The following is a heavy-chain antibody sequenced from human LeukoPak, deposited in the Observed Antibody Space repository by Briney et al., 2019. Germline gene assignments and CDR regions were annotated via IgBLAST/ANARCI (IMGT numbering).Heavy chain of an antibody. Sequence: LQTLSLTCTVSGGSISSGGYYWSWIRQHPGKGLEWIGYIYYSGSTYYNPSLKSRVTISVDTSKNQFSLKLSSVTAADTAVYYCARWAMVKSDDDYWGQGTLVTVSS. V-gene: IGHV4-31*03. CDR2: IYYSGST. CDR1: GGSISSGGYY. D-gene: IGHD4/OR15-4a*01. CDR3: ARWAMVKSDDDY. J-gene: IGHJ4*02.